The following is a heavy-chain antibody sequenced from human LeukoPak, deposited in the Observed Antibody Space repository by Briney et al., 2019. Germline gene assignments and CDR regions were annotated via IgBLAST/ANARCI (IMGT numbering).Heavy chain of an antibody. CDR3: ARDGWFYYDSSDYSGFDY. Sequence: ASVKVFCKASGYTFTDYYMHWVRQAPGQGLEWMGIINPSGGSINYAQKFQGRVTMTRDTSTSTVYMELSSLRSEDTAVYYCARDGWFYYDSSDYSGFDYWGQGTLVTVSS. V-gene: IGHV1-46*01. CDR1: GYTFTDYY. CDR2: INPSGGSI. D-gene: IGHD3-22*01. J-gene: IGHJ4*02.